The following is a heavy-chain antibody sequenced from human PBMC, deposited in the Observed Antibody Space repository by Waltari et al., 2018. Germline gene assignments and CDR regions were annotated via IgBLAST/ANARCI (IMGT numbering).Heavy chain of an antibody. CDR2: IIPIFGTA. D-gene: IGHD3-22*01. CDR3: ARDITYYYDSSGYYWGY. J-gene: IGHJ4*02. CDR1: GGPFSRYA. Sequence: QVQLVQSGAEVKKPGSSVKVSCKASGGPFSRYAISWVRQAPGQGLEWMGGIIPIFGTANYAQKFQGRVTITADESTSTAYMELSSLRSEDTAVYYCARDITYYYDSSGYYWGYWGQGTLVTVSS. V-gene: IGHV1-69*01.